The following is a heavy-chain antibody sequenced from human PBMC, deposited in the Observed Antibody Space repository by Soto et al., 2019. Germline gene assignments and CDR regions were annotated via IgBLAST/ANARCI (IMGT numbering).Heavy chain of an antibody. J-gene: IGHJ4*02. CDR2: IVVGSGNT. D-gene: IGHD3-16*02. CDR3: AADLGSYRYTVPY. V-gene: IGHV1-58*02. Sequence: SVKVRCKASGFTFTSSAMQWVRQARGQRLEWIGWIVVGSGNTNYAQKFQERVTITRDMSTSTAYMELSSLRSEDTAVYYCAADLGSYRYTVPYWGQGTLVTVSS. CDR1: GFTFTSSA.